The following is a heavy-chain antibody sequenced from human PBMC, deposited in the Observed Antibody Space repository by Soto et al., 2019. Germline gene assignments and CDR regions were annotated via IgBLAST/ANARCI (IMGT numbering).Heavy chain of an antibody. CDR1: GFSLSTSGVG. Sequence: QITLKESGPTLVRPTQTLTLTCTFSGFSLSTSGVGVGWIRQPPGKALEWLALIYWYDDKRYSPSLKSRLTITKDTSKNQVVLTMTNMDPGDTATYYCAHSRCGGDCLQSYSSHYYYGMDVWGQGTTVTVSS. CDR2: IYWYDDK. V-gene: IGHV2-5*01. CDR3: AHSRCGGDCLQSYSSHYYYGMDV. D-gene: IGHD2-21*02. J-gene: IGHJ6*02.